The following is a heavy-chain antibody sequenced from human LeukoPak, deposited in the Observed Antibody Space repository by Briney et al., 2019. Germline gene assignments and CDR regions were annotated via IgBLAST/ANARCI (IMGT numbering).Heavy chain of an antibody. CDR2: ISAYNGNT. D-gene: IGHD4-17*01. CDR3: ARDTVDYGDYAWFDP. V-gene: IGHV1-18*01. Sequence: ASVKVSCKASGYTFTNYGISWVRQAPGQGLEWMGWISAYNGNTNYAQKLQGRVTMTTDTSTSTAYMELRSLRSDDTAVYYCARDTVDYGDYAWFDPWGQGTLVTVSS. J-gene: IGHJ5*02. CDR1: GYTFTNYG.